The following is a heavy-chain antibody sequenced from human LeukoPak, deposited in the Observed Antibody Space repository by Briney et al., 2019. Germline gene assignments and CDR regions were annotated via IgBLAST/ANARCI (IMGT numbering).Heavy chain of an antibody. D-gene: IGHD3-22*01. V-gene: IGHV3-23*01. Sequence: PGGSLRLSCAASGFTFTSYSMSWVRQAPGKGLEWVSGTSDRGDYTYYADSVKGRFTISRDNAKNSLYLQMNSLRDEDTAVYYCATPMYYCDSSGYYGGYYFDYWGQGTLVTVSS. CDR3: ATPMYYCDSSGYYGGYYFDY. CDR2: TSDRGDYT. J-gene: IGHJ4*02. CDR1: GFTFTSYS.